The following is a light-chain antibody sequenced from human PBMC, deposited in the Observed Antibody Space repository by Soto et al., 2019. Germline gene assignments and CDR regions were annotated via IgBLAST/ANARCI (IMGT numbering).Light chain of an antibody. CDR2: AAS. J-gene: IGKJ2*01. V-gene: IGKV1-39*01. CDR1: QSISSY. CDR3: QQSYSTLVT. Sequence: DIQMTQSPSSLSASVGDRVTITCRASQSISSYLNWYQQKPGKAPKLLIYAASSLQSGVPSRFSRSGDGTDFTLTISSLQPEDFATYYCQQSYSTLVTVGQGTKLEI.